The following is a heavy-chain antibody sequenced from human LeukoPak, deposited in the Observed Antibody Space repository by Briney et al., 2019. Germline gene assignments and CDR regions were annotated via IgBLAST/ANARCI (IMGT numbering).Heavy chain of an antibody. J-gene: IGHJ5*02. CDR3: ARGVPGYCSSTSCYPADSDGLAAWFDP. V-gene: IGHV1-2*02. CDR2: INPNSGGT. Sequence: ASVKVSCKASGYTFTGYYMHWVRQAPGQGLEWMGWINPNSGGTNYAQKFQGRVTMTRDTSISTAYMELSRLRSDDTAVYYCARGVPGYCSSTSCYPADSDGLAAWFDPWGQGTLVTVSS. D-gene: IGHD2-2*01. CDR1: GYTFTGYY.